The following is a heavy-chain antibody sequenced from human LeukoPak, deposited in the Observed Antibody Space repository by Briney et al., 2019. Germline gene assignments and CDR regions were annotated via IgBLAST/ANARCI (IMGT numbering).Heavy chain of an antibody. CDR2: ISSSGSTI. CDR1: GFTFSSYE. V-gene: IGHV3-48*03. Sequence: GGSLRLSCAASGFTFSSYEMNWVRQAPGKGLEWVSYISSSGSTIYYADSVKGRFTISRDNAKNSLYLQMNSLRAEDTAVYYCAREEYYYDSSGYYYLGPQDGAFDIWGQGTMVTVSS. D-gene: IGHD3-22*01. CDR3: AREEYYYDSSGYYYLGPQDGAFDI. J-gene: IGHJ3*02.